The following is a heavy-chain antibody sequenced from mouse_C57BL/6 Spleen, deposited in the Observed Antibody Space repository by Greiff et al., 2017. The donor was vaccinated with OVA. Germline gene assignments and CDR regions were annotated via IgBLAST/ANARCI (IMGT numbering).Heavy chain of an antibody. CDR3: TRTAQATDYLDY. CDR1: GFNIKDDY. Sequence: EVQLQQSGAELVRPGASVKLSCTASGFNIKDDYMHWVKQRPEQGLAWIGWLDPENGDNEYASKFQGKAPITADTSSNTAYLQLSSLTSEDTAVYYCTRTAQATDYLDYWGQGTTLTVSS. J-gene: IGHJ2*01. V-gene: IGHV14-4*01. D-gene: IGHD3-2*02. CDR2: LDPENGDN.